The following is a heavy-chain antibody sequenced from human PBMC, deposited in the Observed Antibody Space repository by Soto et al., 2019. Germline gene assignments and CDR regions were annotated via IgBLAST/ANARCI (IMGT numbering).Heavy chain of an antibody. J-gene: IGHJ5*02. CDR2: MTCSGTSK. D-gene: IGHD5-12*01. V-gene: IGHV3-74*01. CDR1: GFNSSNHW. CDR3: PRGTGGSPANWSEP. Sequence: GGSLGLTCAASGFNSSNHWMQWVRKRTGGGLGCLSRMTCSGTSKDYAETVNGRFPISRDNAKNTLDLQMNGLTDEDRAVYCCPRGTGGSPANWSEPWGLGT.